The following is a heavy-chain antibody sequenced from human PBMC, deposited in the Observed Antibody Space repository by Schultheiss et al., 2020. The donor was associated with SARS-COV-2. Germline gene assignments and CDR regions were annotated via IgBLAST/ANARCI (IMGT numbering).Heavy chain of an antibody. CDR2: MNPNSGNT. CDR1: GYTFTSYD. V-gene: IGHV1-8*01. D-gene: IGHD1-26*01. Sequence: ASVKVSCKASGYTFTSYDINWVRQATGQGLEWMGWMNPNSGNTGYAQKFQGRVTMTRNTSISTAYMELSSLRSEDTAVYYCATSGSYAIPWFDPWGQGTLVTVSS. J-gene: IGHJ5*02. CDR3: ATSGSYAIPWFDP.